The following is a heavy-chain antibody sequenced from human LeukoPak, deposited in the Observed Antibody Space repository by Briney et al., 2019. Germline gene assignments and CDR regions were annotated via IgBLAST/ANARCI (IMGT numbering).Heavy chain of an antibody. D-gene: IGHD4-11*01. CDR2: MWYDGSNN. J-gene: IGHJ4*02. Sequence: PGGSLRLSCAASGFTFNSYGMHWVRQAQGKWLEWVAVMWYDGSNNYYADSVKGRFTISRDDSKNTLYLQMNSLRAEDTAMYYCARGLPPVMKYYFDYWGQGTLVTVSS. V-gene: IGHV3-33*01. CDR1: GFTFNSYG. CDR3: ARGLPPVMKYYFDY.